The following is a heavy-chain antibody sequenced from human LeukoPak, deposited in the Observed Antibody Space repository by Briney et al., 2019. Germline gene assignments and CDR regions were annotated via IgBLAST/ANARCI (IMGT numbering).Heavy chain of an antibody. J-gene: IGHJ5*02. V-gene: IGHV3-21*04. D-gene: IGHD6-19*01. CDR1: GFTFSSYS. CDR2: ISSSSSYI. Sequence: GGSLRLSCAASGFTFSSYSMNWVRQAPGKGLEWVSSISSSSSYIYYADSVKGRFTISRDNSKNTLYLQMNSLRAEDTAVYYCAKDPRAVAVAGTPPFTFDPWGQGTLVTVSS. CDR3: AKDPRAVAVAGTPPFTFDP.